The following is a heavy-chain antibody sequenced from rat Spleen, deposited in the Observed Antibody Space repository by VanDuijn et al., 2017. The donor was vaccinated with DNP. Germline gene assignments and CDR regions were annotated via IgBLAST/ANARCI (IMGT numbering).Heavy chain of an antibody. V-gene: IGHV5-31*01. CDR3: ARDGTIASSYAMDA. J-gene: IGHJ4*01. D-gene: IGHD1-2*01. Sequence: EVQLVESGGDLVQPGRSLKLSCVASGFTFNNYWMTWIRQVPGKGLEWVASITSSGGSTYYPDSVKGRFTISRDNAKNTLYLQMNSLRSEDTGTYYCARDGTIASSYAMDAWGQGTSVTVSS. CDR2: ITSSGGST. CDR1: GFTFNNYW.